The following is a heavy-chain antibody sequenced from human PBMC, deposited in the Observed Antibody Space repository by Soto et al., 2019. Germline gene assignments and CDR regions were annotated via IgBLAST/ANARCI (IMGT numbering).Heavy chain of an antibody. V-gene: IGHV1-69*10. CDR3: ARDPDDRSGYYVSYEGMDV. J-gene: IGHJ6*02. D-gene: IGHD3-22*01. CDR1: VGTFSSYA. Sequence: ASVKVSCKASVGTFSSYAISWVRQAPGQGLEWMGGIIPILGIANYAQKFHGRVPNTADKSTNTAYMELRSLRSEDTAVYDCARDPDDRSGYYVSYEGMDVWGQGTTVTVSS. CDR2: IIPILGIA.